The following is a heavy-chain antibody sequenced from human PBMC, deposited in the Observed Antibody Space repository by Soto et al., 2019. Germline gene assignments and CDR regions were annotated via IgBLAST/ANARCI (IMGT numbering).Heavy chain of an antibody. CDR1: GFSLSTSGMC. Sequence: SGPTLVNPTQTLTLTCTFSGFSLSTSGMCVSWIRQPPGKALEWLARIDWDDDKYYSTSLKTRLTISKDTSKNQVVLTMTIMDPVDTATYYCARDNSYYDFWSGYYYYGMDVWGQGT. J-gene: IGHJ6*02. CDR3: ARDNSYYDFWSGYYYYGMDV. V-gene: IGHV2-70*11. CDR2: IDWDDDK. D-gene: IGHD3-3*01.